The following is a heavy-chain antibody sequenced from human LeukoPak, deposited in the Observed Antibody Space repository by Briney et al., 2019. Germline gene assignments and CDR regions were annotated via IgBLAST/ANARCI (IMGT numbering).Heavy chain of an antibody. J-gene: IGHJ6*04. CDR3: AELGITMIGGV. Sequence: GGSLRLSCAASGFTFSNYGMHWVRQAPGKGLEWVAVISYDGSNKYYADSVKGRFTISRDNSKNTLFMQMNSLRAEDTAVYYCAELGITMIGGVWGKGTTVTISS. CDR1: GFTFSNYG. V-gene: IGHV3-30*18. D-gene: IGHD3-10*02. CDR2: ISYDGSNK.